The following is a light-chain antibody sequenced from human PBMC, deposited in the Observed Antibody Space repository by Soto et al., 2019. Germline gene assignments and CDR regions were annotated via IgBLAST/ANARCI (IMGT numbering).Light chain of an antibody. Sequence: ETMMTQSPDTLSVSLGERATLSCRASQSLRSSLAWHQQKPGQAPRLLIYDASTRATGIPARFSGSGSGTEFTLTISSLQSEDFALYYCQQYNNWPTWTFGQGTKVDIK. J-gene: IGKJ1*01. CDR3: QQYNNWPTWT. V-gene: IGKV3-15*01. CDR1: QSLRSS. CDR2: DAS.